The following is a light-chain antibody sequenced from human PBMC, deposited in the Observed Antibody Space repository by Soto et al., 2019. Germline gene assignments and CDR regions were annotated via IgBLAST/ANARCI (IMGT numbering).Light chain of an antibody. CDR1: QSISSNH. CDR3: HQYGGSPPWT. V-gene: IGKV3-20*01. Sequence: EIVLTQSPGTLSLSPGERATLSCRASQSISSNHLAWYQQKPGQAPRLLIYGASTRATGIPDRFSGSGSGTDFALTISRLEPEDFAVYYCHQYGGSPPWTFGQGKKVEIK. J-gene: IGKJ1*01. CDR2: GAS.